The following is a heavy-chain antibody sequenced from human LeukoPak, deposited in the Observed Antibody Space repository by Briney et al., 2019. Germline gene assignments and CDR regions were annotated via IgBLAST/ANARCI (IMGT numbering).Heavy chain of an antibody. J-gene: IGHJ6*03. CDR3: ARDAILTGYYSYYYYYMDV. CDR1: GYTFTGYY. V-gene: IGHV1-2*02. CDR2: INPNSGGT. Sequence: ASVKVSCKASGYTFTGYYMHWVGQAPGQGLEWMGWINPNSGGTNYAQKFQGRVTMTRDTSISTAYMELSRLRSDDTAVYYCARDAILTGYYSYYYYYMDVWGKGTTVTVSS. D-gene: IGHD3-9*01.